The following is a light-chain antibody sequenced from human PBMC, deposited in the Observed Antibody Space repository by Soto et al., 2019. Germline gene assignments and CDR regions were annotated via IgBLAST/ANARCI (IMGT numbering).Light chain of an antibody. V-gene: IGKV1-5*03. CDR2: KAS. J-gene: IGKJ1*01. Sequence: DIQMTQSPSTLSGSVGDRVTITCRASQTISSWLAWYQQKPGKAPKLLIYKASTVKSGVPSRFIGSGSGTEYAITISCLQPDEFATYYCQHYNSYSEAFGQGTKVELK. CDR1: QTISSW. CDR3: QHYNSYSEA.